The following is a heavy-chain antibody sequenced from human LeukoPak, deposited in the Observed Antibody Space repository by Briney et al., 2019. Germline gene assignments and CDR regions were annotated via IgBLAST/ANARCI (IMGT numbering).Heavy chain of an antibody. Sequence: PGGSLRLSCAASEFTFSTYWMSWVRQAPGKGLEWVADIKQDGSEKYYVDSVKGRFTISRQNAKNSLFLQMNSLRAEDTAVYYCAKAADILTGYLNYWGQGTLVTVSS. CDR3: AKAADILTGYLNY. CDR2: IKQDGSEK. V-gene: IGHV3-7*01. J-gene: IGHJ4*02. CDR1: EFTFSTYW. D-gene: IGHD3-9*01.